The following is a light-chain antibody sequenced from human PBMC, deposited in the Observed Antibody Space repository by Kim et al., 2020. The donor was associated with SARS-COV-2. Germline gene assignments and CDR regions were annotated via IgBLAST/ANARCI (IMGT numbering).Light chain of an antibody. V-gene: IGKV3-11*01. CDR2: DAS. CDR3: QQRSNWPAT. CDR1: QSVSSY. J-gene: IGKJ2*01. Sequence: SVSPWERATLSCRASQSVSSYLAWHQQKPGQAPRLLIFDASNRATGIPARFSGSGSGTDFTLTISSLEPEDFAVYYCQQRSNWPATFGQGTKLEI.